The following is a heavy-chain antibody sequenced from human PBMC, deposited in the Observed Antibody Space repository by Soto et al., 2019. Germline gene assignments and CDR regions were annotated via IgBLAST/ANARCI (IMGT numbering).Heavy chain of an antibody. D-gene: IGHD1-26*01. CDR3: ARGGRVGSTGDSFDY. Sequence: QVHLVQSGAEVKKPGASVRISCKASGYILTTYYMYWVRQAHGQVFEWMGTINPSVGNTDYAQRFQGRITMTRDTSTATVYMELSDLRSDDTAVYFCARGGRVGSTGDSFDYWGQGTLVTVSS. CDR2: INPSVGNT. J-gene: IGHJ4*02. V-gene: IGHV1-46*01. CDR1: GYILTTYY.